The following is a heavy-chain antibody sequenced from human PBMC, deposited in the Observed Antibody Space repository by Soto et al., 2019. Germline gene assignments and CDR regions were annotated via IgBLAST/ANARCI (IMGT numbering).Heavy chain of an antibody. J-gene: IGHJ4*02. D-gene: IGHD6-19*01. V-gene: IGHV3-7*01. CDR1: GFTFSSYW. CDR2: IKQDGSEK. CDR3: ARGLRPFSVGGSYLDY. Sequence: EVQLVESGGGLVQPGGSLRLSCAASGFTFSSYWMSWVRQAPGKGLEWVANIKQDGSEKYYVDSVKGRFTISRDNAKNSLYLQMNSLGAEDTAVYYCARGLRPFSVGGSYLDYWGQGTLVTVSS.